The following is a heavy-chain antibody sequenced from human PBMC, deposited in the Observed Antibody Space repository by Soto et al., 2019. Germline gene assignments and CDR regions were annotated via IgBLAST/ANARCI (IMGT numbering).Heavy chain of an antibody. J-gene: IGHJ4*02. CDR2: INHSGST. CDR1: GGSFSDYY. Sequence: VQLQQWGAGLLKPSETLSLTCAVYGGSFSDYYWSWIRQPPGKGLEWIGEINHSGSTNYNPSLKSRVTISVDTSKNQFSLKLSSVTAADTAVYYCARGDFKGSYWGQGTLVTVSS. CDR3: ARGDFKGSY. V-gene: IGHV4-34*01.